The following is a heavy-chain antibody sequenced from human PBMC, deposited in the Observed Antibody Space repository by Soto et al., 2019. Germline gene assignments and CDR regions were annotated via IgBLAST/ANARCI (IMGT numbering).Heavy chain of an antibody. D-gene: IGHD3-10*01. CDR3: ARPASGAMDL. CDR1: GYSFSNYW. CDR2: IYPGDSET. Sequence: EVLLVQSGAEVKKPGESLKISCKGSGYSFSNYWIGWVRQMPGKGLEWMGIIYPGDSETRYSPSFEGQVTISADKSNDTAFLQWTSLKASDTAMYFCARPASGAMDLWGQGTTVTVSS. J-gene: IGHJ6*02. V-gene: IGHV5-51*03.